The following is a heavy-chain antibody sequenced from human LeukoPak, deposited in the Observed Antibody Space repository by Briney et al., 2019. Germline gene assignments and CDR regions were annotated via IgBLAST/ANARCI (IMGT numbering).Heavy chain of an antibody. J-gene: IGHJ5*02. CDR3: ARGTLGYCSSTSCSNWFDP. Sequence: ASVKVSCKASGGTFSSYAISWVRQAPGQGLEWMGGIIPIFGTANYAQKFQGRVTITTDESTSTAYMELSSLRSEDTAVYYCARGTLGYCSSTSCSNWFDPWGQGTLVTVSS. CDR1: GGTFSSYA. V-gene: IGHV1-69*05. CDR2: IIPIFGTA. D-gene: IGHD2-2*01.